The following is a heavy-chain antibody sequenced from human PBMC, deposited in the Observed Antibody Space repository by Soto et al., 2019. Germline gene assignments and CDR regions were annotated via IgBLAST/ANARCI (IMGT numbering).Heavy chain of an antibody. CDR1: GGSFSGYY. Sequence: QVQLQQWGAGLLKPSETLSLTCAVYGGSFSGYYWSWIRQPPGKGLEWIGEINHSGSTNYNPSLKSRVTISVDTSKNQFSLKLSSVTAADTAVYYCARAGYCSSTSCPEAMAPDDYYYYMDVWGKGTTVTVSS. CDR3: ARAGYCSSTSCPEAMAPDDYYYYMDV. V-gene: IGHV4-34*01. J-gene: IGHJ6*03. D-gene: IGHD2-2*01. CDR2: INHSGST.